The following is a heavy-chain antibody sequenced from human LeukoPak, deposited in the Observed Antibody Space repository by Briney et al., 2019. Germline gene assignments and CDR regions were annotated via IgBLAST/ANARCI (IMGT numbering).Heavy chain of an antibody. CDR2: ICGRGGST. CDR3: ATKVGGYDMLTGYYIFDY. D-gene: IGHD3-9*01. CDR1: GFTLTSYA. J-gene: IGHJ4*02. Sequence: VGSLRLSCAPSGFTLTSYAMSCVRPAPGKGREWVSAICGRGGSTYYADSVKGRFTISRDNSKNTLYLQMNSLRAEDTAVYYCATKVGGYDMLTGYYIFDYWGQGALVTVSS. V-gene: IGHV3-23*01.